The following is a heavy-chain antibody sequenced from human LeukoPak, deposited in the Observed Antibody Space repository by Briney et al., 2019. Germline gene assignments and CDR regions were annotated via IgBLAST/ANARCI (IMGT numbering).Heavy chain of an antibody. CDR2: ITSGGGYT. J-gene: IGHJ4*02. V-gene: IGHV3-21*06. CDR1: GFTFSTYN. D-gene: IGHD3-9*01. Sequence: GGSLRLSCAASGFTFSTYNMNWIRQAPGKGLERVSSITSGGGYTYYADSVKGRFTTSRGTANTPLSVRLDSLPDDDTAVYYCARGHYDVLTSSYKWPPDYWGQGTLVPVSS. CDR3: ARGHYDVLTSSYKWPPDY.